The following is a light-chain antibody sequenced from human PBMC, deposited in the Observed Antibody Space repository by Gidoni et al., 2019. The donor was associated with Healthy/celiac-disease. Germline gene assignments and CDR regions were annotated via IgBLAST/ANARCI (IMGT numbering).Light chain of an antibody. V-gene: IGKV1D-13*01. J-gene: IGKJ4*01. Sequence: AIQLTQSPSSLSASVGDRVTITCRASQGISSALAWYQQKPGKAPKLLIYDASSLESGVPSRFSGSGSGTDITLTISSLQPEDFATYYCQQFNNLLTFXGXTKVEIK. CDR2: DAS. CDR1: QGISSA. CDR3: QQFNNLLT.